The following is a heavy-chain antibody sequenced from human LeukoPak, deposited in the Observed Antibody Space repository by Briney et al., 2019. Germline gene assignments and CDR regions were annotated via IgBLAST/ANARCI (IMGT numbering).Heavy chain of an antibody. CDR2: INPNSGGT. J-gene: IGHJ4*02. V-gene: IGHV1-2*02. CDR1: GYTFTGYY. D-gene: IGHD2-21*01. Sequence: GASVKVSCKASGYTFTGYYMHWVRQAPGQGLEWMGWINPNSGGTNYAQKFQGRVTMTRDTPISTAYMELSRLRSDDTAVYYCARSARWRYGPGFVGNYWGQGTLVTVSS. CDR3: ARSARWRYGPGFVGNY.